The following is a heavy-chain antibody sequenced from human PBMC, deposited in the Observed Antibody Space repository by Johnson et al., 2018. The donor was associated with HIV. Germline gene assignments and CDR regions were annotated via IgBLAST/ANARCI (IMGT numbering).Heavy chain of an antibody. J-gene: IGHJ3*02. D-gene: IGHD4-23*01. V-gene: IGHV3-74*01. Sequence: VQLVESGGGLVQPGGSLRLSCAASGFTFSSYWMHWVRQAPGKGLVWVSRINSDGRSTSYADSVKGRFTISRDNAKNTLYLQMNSLRAEDTAVYYCAKVGATVITPRGKAFDIWGQGTMVTVSS. CDR1: GFTFSSYW. CDR3: AKVGATVITPRGKAFDI. CDR2: INSDGRST.